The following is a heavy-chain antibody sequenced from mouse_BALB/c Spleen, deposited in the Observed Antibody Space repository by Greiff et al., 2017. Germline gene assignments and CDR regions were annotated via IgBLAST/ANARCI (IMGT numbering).Heavy chain of an antibody. CDR3: ARSGATAYYYAMDY. Sequence: VKLVESGAELVRPGTSVKISCKASGYTFTNYWLGWVKQRPGHGLEWIGDIYPGGGYTNYNEKFKGKATLTADTSSSTAYMQLSSLTSEDSAVYFCARSGATAYYYAMDYWGQGTSVTVSS. J-gene: IGHJ4*01. V-gene: IGHV1-63*02. CDR2: IYPGGGYT. D-gene: IGHD1-2*01. CDR1: GYTFTNYW.